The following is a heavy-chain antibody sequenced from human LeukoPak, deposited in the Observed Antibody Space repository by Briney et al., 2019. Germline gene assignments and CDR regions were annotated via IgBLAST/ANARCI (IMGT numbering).Heavy chain of an antibody. J-gene: IGHJ4*02. V-gene: IGHV3-21*01. Sequence: AGGSLRLSCAASGFTFSSYSMNWVRQAPGKGLEWVSSISSSSSYIYYADSVKGRFTISRDNAENSLYLQMNSLRAEDTAVYYCARVSGSYSYNPDPELDYWGQGTLVTVSS. CDR1: GFTFSSYS. D-gene: IGHD1-26*01. CDR2: ISSSSSYI. CDR3: ARVSGSYSYNPDPELDY.